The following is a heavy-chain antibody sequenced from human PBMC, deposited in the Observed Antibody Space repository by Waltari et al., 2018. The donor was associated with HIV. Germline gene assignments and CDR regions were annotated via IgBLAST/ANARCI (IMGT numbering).Heavy chain of an antibody. J-gene: IGHJ6*02. V-gene: IGHV4-34*02. D-gene: IGHD2-21*01. CDR3: AGIVHRASYSMDV. CDR1: GGSLGTSY. CDR2: INPSGGT. Sequence: QVQLQQWGAGLLKPSATLSVTCTASGGSLGTSYWNWVRHFPGKGLEWIGEINPSGGTTYKPSLKSRVTISRDWSKNLFPLKLTSVTAADTALYYCAGIVHRASYSMDVWGQGTTVTVSS.